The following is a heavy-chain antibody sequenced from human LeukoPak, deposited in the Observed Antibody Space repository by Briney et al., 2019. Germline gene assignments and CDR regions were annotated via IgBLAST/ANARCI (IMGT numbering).Heavy chain of an antibody. CDR3: ARGSLRPKTHGGYHYMDV. D-gene: IGHD5-12*01. V-gene: IGHV1-18*01. J-gene: IGHJ6*03. CDR1: GYTFTSYG. Sequence: GASVKVSCKAPGYTFTSYGISWVRQAPGQGLEWMGWISAYNGNTNYAQKLQGRVTMTTDTSTSTAYMELRSLRSDDTAVYYCARGSLRPKTHGGYHYMDVWGKGTTVTVSS. CDR2: ISAYNGNT.